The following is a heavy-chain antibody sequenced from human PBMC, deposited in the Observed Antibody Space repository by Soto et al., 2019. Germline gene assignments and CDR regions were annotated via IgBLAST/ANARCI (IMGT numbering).Heavy chain of an antibody. CDR3: ARGTGGNWAAFDI. D-gene: IGHD1-1*01. V-gene: IGHV1-18*01. J-gene: IGHJ3*02. CDR1: GYTFSSYA. CDR2: IRAYNDNT. Sequence: QVQVVQSGAEVKKPGASVKVSCKPSGYTFSSYAISWVRQAPGQGLEWMGWIRAYNDNTNYVQKLQGRVTKTTDTSTSTAYMELRSLRSDDTAVYCCARGTGGNWAAFDIWGQGTMVTVSS.